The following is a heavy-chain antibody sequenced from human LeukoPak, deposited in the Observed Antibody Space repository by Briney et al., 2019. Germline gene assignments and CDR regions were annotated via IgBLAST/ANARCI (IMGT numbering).Heavy chain of an antibody. CDR3: ARVLDDSPTEYYFDY. Sequence: GASVKVSCEASGGTFSSYAISWVRQAPGQGLEWMGGIIPIFGTANYAQKFQGRVTITADESTSTAYMELSSLRSEDTAVYYCARVLDDSPTEYYFDYWGQGTLVTVSS. V-gene: IGHV1-69*13. CDR1: GGTFSSYA. J-gene: IGHJ4*02. CDR2: IIPIFGTA. D-gene: IGHD3/OR15-3a*01.